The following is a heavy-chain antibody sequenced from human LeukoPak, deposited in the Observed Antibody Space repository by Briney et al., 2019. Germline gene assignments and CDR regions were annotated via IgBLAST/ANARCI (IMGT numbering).Heavy chain of an antibody. Sequence: SETLSLTCTVSGGSITGSTYYWAWFRQPPGKGLEWIGSLYHTGSTYYSPSLKSRVSLFLDTSKSQFSLKVTSVTAADTAVYYCARQSGDWAVNWFDPWGQGTLVSVSS. D-gene: IGHD2-21*02. CDR1: GGSITGSTYY. CDR3: ARQSGDWAVNWFDP. J-gene: IGHJ5*02. CDR2: LYHTGST. V-gene: IGHV4-39*01.